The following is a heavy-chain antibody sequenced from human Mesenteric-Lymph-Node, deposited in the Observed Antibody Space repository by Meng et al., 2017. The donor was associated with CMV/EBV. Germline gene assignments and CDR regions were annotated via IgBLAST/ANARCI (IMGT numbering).Heavy chain of an antibody. D-gene: IGHD3-22*01. J-gene: IGHJ3*02. Sequence: GESLKISCAASGFTVSSNYMSWVRQAPGKGLEWVSRINSDGSTTSYADSVKGRFTISRDNAKNTLYLQMNSLRAEDTAVYYCARDMDYDSSGYYVSDAFDIWGQGTMVTVSS. CDR3: ARDMDYDSSGYYVSDAFDI. CDR1: GFTVSSNY. V-gene: IGHV3-74*01. CDR2: INSDGSTT.